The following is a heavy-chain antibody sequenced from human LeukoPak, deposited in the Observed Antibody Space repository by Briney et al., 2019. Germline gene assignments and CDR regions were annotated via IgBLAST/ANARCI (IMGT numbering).Heavy chain of an antibody. CDR2: IRYDGSNK. D-gene: IGHD3-3*01. Sequence: PGGSLRLSCAASGFTFSSYGMHWVRQAPGKGLEWVAFIRYDGSNKYYADSVKGRFTISRDNSKNTLYLQMNSLRAEDMAVYYCAKDLLRFLEWSPFDYWGQGTLVTVSS. CDR1: GFTFSSYG. CDR3: AKDLLRFLEWSPFDY. V-gene: IGHV3-30*02. J-gene: IGHJ4*02.